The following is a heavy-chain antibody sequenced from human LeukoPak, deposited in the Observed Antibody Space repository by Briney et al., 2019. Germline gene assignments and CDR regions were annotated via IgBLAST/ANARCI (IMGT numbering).Heavy chain of an antibody. V-gene: IGHV3-66*04. CDR1: GFTVSSNY. CDR2: IYSGGST. J-gene: IGHJ3*02. Sequence: GRSLRLSCAASGFTVSSNYMSWVRQAPGKGLEWVSVIYSGGSTYYADSVKGRFTISRDNSKNTLYLQMNSLRAEDTAVYYCARLLPPRDAFDIWGQGTMVTVSS. D-gene: IGHD2-15*01. CDR3: ARLLPPRDAFDI.